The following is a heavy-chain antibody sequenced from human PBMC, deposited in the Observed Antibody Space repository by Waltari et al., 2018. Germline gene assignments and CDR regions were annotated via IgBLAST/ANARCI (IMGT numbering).Heavy chain of an antibody. CDR1: GFSFSRYA. V-gene: IGHV3-64*07. Sequence: EVQLVESGGGWVQPGGSLRLSGTASGFSFSRYAMHWVRQAPGKGLEYFSAISGNGDSIYYADSVKDRFTISRDNSKNMLYLQMGSLRAEDMAVYYCARDGRPYGGPNWFDPWGQGTLVTVSS. CDR3: ARDGRPYGGPNWFDP. CDR2: ISGNGDSI. J-gene: IGHJ5*02. D-gene: IGHD3-10*01.